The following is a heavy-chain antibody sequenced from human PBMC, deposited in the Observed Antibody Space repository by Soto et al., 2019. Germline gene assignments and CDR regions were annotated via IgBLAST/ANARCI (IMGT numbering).Heavy chain of an antibody. V-gene: IGHV3-23*01. Sequence: GGSLRLSCTASGFGLSTYAISWVRQAPGKGLEWVSVISANSGNTDYADSVKGRFTISRDKSENTVFLQMNRLRAEDTAVYYCALPSGGGDCYSPFDYWGQGTLVTVSS. J-gene: IGHJ4*02. CDR2: ISANSGNT. D-gene: IGHD2-21*02. CDR1: GFGLSTYA. CDR3: ALPSGGGDCYSPFDY.